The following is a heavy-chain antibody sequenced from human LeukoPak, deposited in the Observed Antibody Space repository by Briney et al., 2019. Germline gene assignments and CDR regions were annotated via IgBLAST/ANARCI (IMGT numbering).Heavy chain of an antibody. V-gene: IGHV4-34*01. CDR2: IYHSGST. CDR3: ANLRFGEDYYYYMDV. D-gene: IGHD3-10*01. Sequence: PSETLSLTCAVYGGSFSDYYWSGIRQSPGKALEWIGEIYHSGSTNYNPSLRSRVTISVDTSKTQISLNLSSVTAADTAVYYCANLRFGEDYYYYMDVWGKGTTVTISS. J-gene: IGHJ6*03. CDR1: GGSFSDYY.